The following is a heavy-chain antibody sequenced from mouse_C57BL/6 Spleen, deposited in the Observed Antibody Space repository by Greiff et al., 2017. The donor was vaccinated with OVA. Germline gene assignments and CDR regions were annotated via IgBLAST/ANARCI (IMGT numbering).Heavy chain of an antibody. V-gene: IGHV1-81*01. CDR2: IYPRSGNT. D-gene: IGHD1-1*01. CDR3: ARGKDGPFAY. J-gene: IGHJ3*01. Sequence: QVQLKQSGAELARPGASVKLSCKASGYTFTSYGISWVKQRTGQGLEWIGEIYPRSGNTYYNEKFKGKATLTADKSSSTAYMELLSLTSEDSAVYFCARGKDGPFAYWGQGTLVTVSA. CDR1: GYTFTSYG.